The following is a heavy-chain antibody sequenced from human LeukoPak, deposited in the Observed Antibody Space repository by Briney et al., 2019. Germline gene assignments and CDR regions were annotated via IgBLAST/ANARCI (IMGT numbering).Heavy chain of an antibody. V-gene: IGHV4-59*01. Sequence: SETLSLTCTVSGGSISSYYWSWIRQPPGKGLEWIGYIYNSGSPNYNPSLKSRVTMSVDTSKNQFSLKLSSVTAADTAVYYCAKDLYYYDTNAYYFDWFDLWGQGTLVTVSS. D-gene: IGHD3-22*01. CDR3: AKDLYYYDTNAYYFDWFDL. CDR2: IYNSGSP. CDR1: GGSISSYY. J-gene: IGHJ5*02.